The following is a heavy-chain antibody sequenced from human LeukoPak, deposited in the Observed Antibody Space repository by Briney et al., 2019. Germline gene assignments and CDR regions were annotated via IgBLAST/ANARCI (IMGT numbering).Heavy chain of an antibody. CDR3: AHSLGYCSSTSCYLEGSYYYYGMDV. V-gene: IGHV2-5*01. CDR2: IYWNDDK. J-gene: IGHJ6*02. CDR1: GFSLSTSGVG. Sequence: ESGPTLVNPTQPLTLTCTFSGFSLSTSGVGVGWIRQLPVKALEWLALIYWNDDKRYSPSLKSRLTITKDTSKNQVVLTMTNMDPVDTATYYCAHSLGYCSSTSCYLEGSYYYYGMDVWGQGTTVTVSS. D-gene: IGHD2-2*01.